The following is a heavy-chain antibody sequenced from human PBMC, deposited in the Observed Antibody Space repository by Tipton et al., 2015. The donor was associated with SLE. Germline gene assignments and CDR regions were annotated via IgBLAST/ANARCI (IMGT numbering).Heavy chain of an antibody. CDR3: ARADWSGYLFGY. D-gene: IGHD3-3*01. V-gene: IGHV4-59*01. CDR1: GGSISSYY. CDR2: IYYSGST. J-gene: IGHJ4*02. Sequence: TLSLTCTVSGGSISSYYWSWIRQPPGKGLEWIGYIYYSGSTNYNPSRKSRVTISVDTSKNQFSLKLSSVTAADTAVYYCARADWSGYLFGYWGQGTLVTVSS.